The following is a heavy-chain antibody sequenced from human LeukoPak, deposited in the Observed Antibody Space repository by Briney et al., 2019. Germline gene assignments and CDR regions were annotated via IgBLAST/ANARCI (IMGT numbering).Heavy chain of an antibody. CDR2: ISSSSSYI. CDR1: GFTFSSYC. Sequence: GGSLRLSCADSGFTFSSYCMNCVRQAPGKGLAWVSSISSSSSYIYYADSVKGRFTISRDNAKNSLYLQMNSLRAEDTAVYYCASDSEYDSSGYYYAPCFVWSDPDYWGKGTLVTVSS. J-gene: IGHJ4*02. V-gene: IGHV3-21*01. CDR3: ASDSEYDSSGYYYAPCFVWSDPDY. D-gene: IGHD3-22*01.